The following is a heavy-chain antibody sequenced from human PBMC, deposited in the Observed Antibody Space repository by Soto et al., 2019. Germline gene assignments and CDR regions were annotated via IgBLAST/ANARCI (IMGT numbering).Heavy chain of an antibody. CDR3: ARGQRFSDWFDP. V-gene: IGHV4-4*07. J-gene: IGHJ5*02. Sequence: SETLSLTCTVSGGPMSSYYWTWIRQPAGKGLEWIGRVYSSGGTHYNPSLKSRVTISLDTSKNQFSLRLLSVTDADTAVYYCARGQRFSDWFDPWGQGTLVTVSS. CDR2: VYSSGGT. D-gene: IGHD3-3*01. CDR1: GGPMSSYY.